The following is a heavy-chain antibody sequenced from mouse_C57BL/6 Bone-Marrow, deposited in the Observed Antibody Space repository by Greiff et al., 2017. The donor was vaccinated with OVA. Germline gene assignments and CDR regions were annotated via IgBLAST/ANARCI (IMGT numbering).Heavy chain of an antibody. Sequence: VKLVESGPGLVAPSQSLSITCTVSGFSLTSYGVHWVRQPPGKGLEWLVVIWSDGSTTYNSALKSRLSISKDNSKSQVILIMNSLQTDDTAMYYCARDGYDAFYAMDYWGQGTSVTVSS. CDR3: ARDGYDAFYAMDY. D-gene: IGHD2-2*01. CDR1: GFSLTSYG. J-gene: IGHJ4*01. V-gene: IGHV2-6*03. CDR2: IWSDGST.